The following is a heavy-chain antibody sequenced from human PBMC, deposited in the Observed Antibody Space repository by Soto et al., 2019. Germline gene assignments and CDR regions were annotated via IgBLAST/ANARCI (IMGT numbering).Heavy chain of an antibody. V-gene: IGHV1-69*01. CDR2: IIPIFGTA. CDR1: GGIFTRYD. J-gene: IGHJ4*02. CDR3: AINEGRDVSNFDY. D-gene: IGHD2-15*01. Sequence: QVQLVQSGAEVKKPGSSVKVSCKASGGIFTRYDIRWVRQAPGQGLEWMGAIIPIFGTANYAQKIQGRVTITADASTSTAYTELRSLRSEDTAIYYCAINEGRDVSNFDYWGQGTLVTVSS.